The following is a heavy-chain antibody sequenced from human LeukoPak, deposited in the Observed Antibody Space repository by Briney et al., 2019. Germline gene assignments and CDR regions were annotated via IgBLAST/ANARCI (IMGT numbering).Heavy chain of an antibody. CDR1: GGSISSSSYY. D-gene: IGHD6-19*01. Sequence: SETLSLTCTVSGGSISSSSYYWGWIRQPPGKGLEWIGSIYYSGSTYYNPSLKSRVTISVDTSKNQFSLKLSSVTAADTAVYYCASSSRIPGIGAVAGKFDYWGQGTMVTVSS. CDR3: ASSSRIPGIGAVAGKFDY. J-gene: IGHJ4*02. CDR2: IYYSGST. V-gene: IGHV4-39*07.